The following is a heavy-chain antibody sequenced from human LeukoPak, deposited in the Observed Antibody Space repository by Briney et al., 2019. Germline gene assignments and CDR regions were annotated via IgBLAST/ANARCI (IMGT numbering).Heavy chain of an antibody. D-gene: IGHD6-13*01. V-gene: IGHV3-33*01. CDR1: GFTFSSYG. Sequence: GGSLRLSCAASGFTFSSYGMHWVRQAPGKGLEWVAVIWYDGSNKYYADSVKGRFTISRDNSKNTLYLQMNSLRAEDTAVYYCASGFIAAAGSDYWGQGTLVTVSS. J-gene: IGHJ4*02. CDR2: IWYDGSNK. CDR3: ASGFIAAAGSDY.